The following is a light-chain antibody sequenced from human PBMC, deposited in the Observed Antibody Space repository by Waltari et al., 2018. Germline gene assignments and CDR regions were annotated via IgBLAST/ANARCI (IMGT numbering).Light chain of an antibody. CDR2: KAS. J-gene: IGKJ4*01. Sequence: DSAMSRSPANLSAYIGVGAILCCRASQSISKWLAWYQQKPGKAPKLLIYKASTLESGVPSRFSGSGSGTEFTLTISSLQPEDLATYYGQQYKSYSLLSFGGGTKVEIK. V-gene: IGKV1-5*03. CDR3: QQYKSYSLLS. CDR1: QSISKW.